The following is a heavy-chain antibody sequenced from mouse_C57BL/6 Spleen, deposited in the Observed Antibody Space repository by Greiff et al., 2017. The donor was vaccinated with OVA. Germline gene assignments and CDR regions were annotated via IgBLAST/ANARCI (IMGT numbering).Heavy chain of an antibody. CDR1: GYTFTNYW. Sequence: QVQLQQSGAELVRPGTSVKMSCKASGYTFTNYWIGWAKQRPGHGLEWIGDIYPGGGYTNYTEKFKGKATLTADKSSSTAYMQFSSLTSEDSAIYYCARTYGSSYGAMDYWGQGTSVTVSS. J-gene: IGHJ4*01. CDR3: ARTYGSSYGAMDY. D-gene: IGHD1-1*01. V-gene: IGHV1-63*01. CDR2: IYPGGGYT.